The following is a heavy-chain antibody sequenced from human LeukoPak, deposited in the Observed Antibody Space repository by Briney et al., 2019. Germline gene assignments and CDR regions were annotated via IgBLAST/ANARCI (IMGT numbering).Heavy chain of an antibody. CDR2: ISASSGYT. V-gene: IGHV3-11*06. CDR1: GFIFSDYY. J-gene: IGHJ5*02. Sequence: PGGSLRLSCEASGFIFSDYYMSWIRQAPGNGLEWVSYISASSGYTKYADSVKGRFTISRDNAKNSVYLQMNSLRADDTAVYYCARDWSPNRFDPWGQGTPVTVSS. CDR3: ARDWSPNRFDP.